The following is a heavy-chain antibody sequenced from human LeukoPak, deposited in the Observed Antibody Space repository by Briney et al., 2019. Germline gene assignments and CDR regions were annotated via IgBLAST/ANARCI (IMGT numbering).Heavy chain of an antibody. CDR2: IKQDGSEK. CDR3: ARDYYGSGIPDAFDI. D-gene: IGHD3-10*01. CDR1: GFTFSSYA. J-gene: IGHJ3*02. Sequence: GGSLRLSCAASGFTFSSYAMSWVRQAPGKGLEWVANIKQDGSEKYYVDSVKGRFTISRDNAKNSLYLQMNSLRAEDTAVYYCARDYYGSGIPDAFDIWGQGTMVTVSS. V-gene: IGHV3-7*01.